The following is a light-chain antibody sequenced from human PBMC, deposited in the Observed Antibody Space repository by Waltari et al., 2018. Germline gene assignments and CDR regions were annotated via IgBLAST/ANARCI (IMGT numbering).Light chain of an antibody. Sequence: DIQMTQSPSSLSASVGDRVIITCRASQSISSYLNCYQQRPGKAPRLLIYAASTLQSGVPSRFSGSGSGTGFILTIISLQPEDFATYYCQQSNSLPLTFGGGTKVEIK. CDR2: AAS. J-gene: IGKJ4*01. V-gene: IGKV1-39*01. CDR3: QQSNSLPLT. CDR1: QSISSY.